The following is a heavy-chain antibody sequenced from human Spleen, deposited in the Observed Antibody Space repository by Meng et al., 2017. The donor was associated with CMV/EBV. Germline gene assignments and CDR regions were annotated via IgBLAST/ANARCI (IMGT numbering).Heavy chain of an antibody. CDR2: VYHSRST. J-gene: IGHJ4*02. D-gene: IGHD6-13*01. CDR1: GASNGDGNW. CDR3: AAHHGGGFGGSSWSAY. Sequence: GASNGDGNWWSWVRQPRGRGLEWIGEVYHSRSTTSNPSLKSRLIISVDESKNRFSLKLTSVTAADTAVYYCAAHHGGGFGGSSWSAYWGQGTLVTVSS. V-gene: IGHV4-4*02.